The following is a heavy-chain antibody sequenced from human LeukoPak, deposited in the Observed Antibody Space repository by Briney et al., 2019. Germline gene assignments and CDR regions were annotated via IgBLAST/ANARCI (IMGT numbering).Heavy chain of an antibody. V-gene: IGHV3-48*01. CDR1: GFTFSSYS. CDR3: ARVGVRPEDYYYYYYMDV. D-gene: IGHD1-1*01. J-gene: IGHJ6*03. Sequence: GSLRLSCAASGFTFSSYSMNWVRQAPGKVLAWVSYISSSSSTIYYADSVKGRFTISRDNAKNSLYLQMNSLRAEDTAVYYCARVGVRPEDYYYYYYMDVWGKGTTVTVSS. CDR2: ISSSSSTI.